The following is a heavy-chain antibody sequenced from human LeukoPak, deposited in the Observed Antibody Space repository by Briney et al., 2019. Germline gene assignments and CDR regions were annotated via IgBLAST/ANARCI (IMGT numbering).Heavy chain of an antibody. D-gene: IGHD2-15*01. J-gene: IGHJ6*02. CDR2: ISAYNGNT. Sequence: EASVKVSCKASGYTFTSYGISWVRQAPGQGLEWMGWISAYNGNTNYAQKLQGRVTMTTDTSTSTAYMELRSLRSDDTAVYYCARVGRLGIGRYYGMDVWGQGTLVPVSS. CDR1: GYTFTSYG. CDR3: ARVGRLGIGRYYGMDV. V-gene: IGHV1-18*01.